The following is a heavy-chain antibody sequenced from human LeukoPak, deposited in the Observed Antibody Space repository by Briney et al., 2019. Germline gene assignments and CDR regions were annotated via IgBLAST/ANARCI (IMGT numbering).Heavy chain of an antibody. Sequence: GGSLRLSCAASGFTFSSYAMSWVRQAPGKGLEWVSAISGGGGSTYYADSVKGRFTISRDNSKNTLYLQMNSLRAEDTVVYYCAKEDTVTTPLYYYYGMDVWGQGTTVTVPS. D-gene: IGHD4-17*01. J-gene: IGHJ6*02. CDR1: GFTFSSYA. CDR2: ISGGGGST. CDR3: AKEDTVTTPLYYYYGMDV. V-gene: IGHV3-23*01.